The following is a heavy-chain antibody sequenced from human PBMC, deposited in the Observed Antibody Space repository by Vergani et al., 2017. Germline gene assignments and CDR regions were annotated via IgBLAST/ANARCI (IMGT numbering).Heavy chain of an antibody. Sequence: QLQLQESGPGLVKPSETLSLTCTVSGGSISSSSYYWGWIRQPPGKGLEWIGSIYYSGSTYYNPSLKSRVTISVDTSKNQFSLKLSSVTAADTAVYYCASETSFYDSSGYPADYWGQGTLVTVSS. CDR3: ASETSFYDSSGYPADY. J-gene: IGHJ4*02. D-gene: IGHD3-22*01. CDR1: GGSISSSSYY. V-gene: IGHV4-39*01. CDR2: IYYSGST.